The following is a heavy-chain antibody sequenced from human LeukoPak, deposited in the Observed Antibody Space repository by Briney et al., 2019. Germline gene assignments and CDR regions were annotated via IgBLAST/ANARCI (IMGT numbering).Heavy chain of an antibody. D-gene: IGHD3-10*01. CDR1: GFTFSNAW. V-gene: IGHV3-15*07. CDR2: IKSKTDGGTT. J-gene: IGHJ4*02. Sequence: GGSLRLSCAASGFTFSNAWMNWVRQAPGKGPEWVGRIKSKTDGGTTDYAAPVKGRFTISRDDSKNTLYLQMNSLKTEDTAVYYCTTLNSLYRDMVRGVMVLWGQGTLVTVSS. CDR3: TTLNSLYRDMVRGVMVL.